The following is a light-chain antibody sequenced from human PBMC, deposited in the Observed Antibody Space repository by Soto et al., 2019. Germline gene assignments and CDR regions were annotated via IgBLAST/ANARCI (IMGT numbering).Light chain of an antibody. CDR2: GAS. J-gene: IGKJ1*01. Sequence: EIVLTQSPATLSLSPGERATLSCRASQSVSSYLAWYQQKPGQAPRLLIYGASNRATGIPDRFSGRGSGTDFTLTISRLEPEDFAVYYCHQYNHWLTWTFGQGTKVDIK. CDR3: HQYNHWLTWT. CDR1: QSVSSY. V-gene: IGKV3-11*01.